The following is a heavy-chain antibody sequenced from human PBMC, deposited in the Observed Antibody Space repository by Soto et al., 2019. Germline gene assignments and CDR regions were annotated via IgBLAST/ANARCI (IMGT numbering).Heavy chain of an antibody. CDR2: IYYSGST. CDR1: GGSISSGGYY. CDR3: ARDVNYDSSGYYWYFDL. D-gene: IGHD3-22*01. V-gene: IGHV4-31*03. J-gene: IGHJ2*01. Sequence: SETLSLTCTVSGGSISSGGYYWSWIRQHPGKGLEWIGYIYYSGSTYYNPSLKSRVTISVDTSKNQFSLKLSSVTAADTAVCYCARDVNYDSSGYYWYFDLWGRGTLVTVSS.